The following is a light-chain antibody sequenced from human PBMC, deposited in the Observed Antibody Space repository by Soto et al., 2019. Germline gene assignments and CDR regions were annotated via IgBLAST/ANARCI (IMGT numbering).Light chain of an antibody. CDR1: QSVSIN. CDR2: GAS. V-gene: IGKV3-15*01. J-gene: IGKJ4*01. Sequence: EIVMTQSPATLSVSPGERATLSCRASQSVSINLAWYQQKPGQAPRLLIYGASTRATGIPARCSGSGSGTEFTLTISGLQSEDFAVYYCQQYNNWPRTFGGGTKVEIK. CDR3: QQYNNWPRT.